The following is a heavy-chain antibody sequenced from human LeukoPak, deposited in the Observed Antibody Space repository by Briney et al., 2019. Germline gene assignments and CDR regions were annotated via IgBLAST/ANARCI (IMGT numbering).Heavy chain of an antibody. D-gene: IGHD1-26*01. V-gene: IGHV1-46*01. CDR1: GYTFTSYY. Sequence: ASVQVSCKASGYTFTSYYMHWVRQAPGQGLEWMGIINPSGGSTSYAQKFQGRVTITADESTSTAYMELSSLRSEDTAVYYCASGWAGGWELPPCFDYWGQGTLVTVSS. CDR2: INPSGGST. J-gene: IGHJ4*02. CDR3: ASGWAGGWELPPCFDY.